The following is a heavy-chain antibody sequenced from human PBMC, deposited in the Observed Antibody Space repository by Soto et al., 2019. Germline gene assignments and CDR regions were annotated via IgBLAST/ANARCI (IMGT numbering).Heavy chain of an antibody. D-gene: IGHD6-13*01. V-gene: IGHV4-34*01. CDR2: INHSGST. CDR3: ARVEQQLMSYFDY. CDR1: GGPFSGYY. J-gene: IGHJ4*02. Sequence: SETLSLTCAVYGGPFSGYYWSWIRQPPGKGLEWIGEINHSGSTNYNPSLKSRVTISVDTSKNQFSLKLSSVTAADTAVYYCARVEQQLMSYFDYWGQGTLVTVSS.